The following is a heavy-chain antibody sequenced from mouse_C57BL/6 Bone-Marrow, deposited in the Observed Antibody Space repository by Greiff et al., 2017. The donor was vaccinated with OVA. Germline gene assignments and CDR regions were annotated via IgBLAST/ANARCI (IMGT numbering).Heavy chain of an antibody. CDR3: MRHLVFAY. CDR2: IRSKSNNYAT. J-gene: IGHJ3*01. Sequence: EVMLVESGGGLVQPKGSLKLSCAASGFSFNTYAMNWVRQAPGQGLEWVARIRSKSNNYATYYADSVKDRFTISRDDSESMLYLQMNNVKAEDTAMYCCMRHLVFAYWCQGTLVTVSA. V-gene: IGHV10-1*01. CDR1: GFSFNTYA.